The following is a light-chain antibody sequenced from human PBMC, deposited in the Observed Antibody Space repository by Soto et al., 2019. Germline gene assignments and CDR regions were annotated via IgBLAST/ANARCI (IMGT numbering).Light chain of an antibody. CDR1: QSIPSDY. V-gene: IGKV3-20*01. J-gene: IGKJ1*01. Sequence: EIVLTQSPGTLSLSPGERATLSCRASQSIPSDYLAWYQQKPGQAPRLLIYGASSMATGIPDRFSGSGSGTDFTLTISRLEPDDFAVYFCQWYGRSPRTFGQGTKVEVK. CDR2: GAS. CDR3: QWYGRSPRT.